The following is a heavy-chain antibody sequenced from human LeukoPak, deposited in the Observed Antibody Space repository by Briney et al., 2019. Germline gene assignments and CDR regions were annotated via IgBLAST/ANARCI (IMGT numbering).Heavy chain of an antibody. V-gene: IGHV4-4*07. D-gene: IGHD2-2*01. CDR1: GDSISDYY. CDR3: ARDRDVVPAASVGWFDP. Sequence: PSETLSLTCTVSGDSISDYYWSWIRQPPGKGLGWIGRIYTSGSTNYNPSLKSRVTMSVDTSKNQFSLKLSSVTAADTAVYYCARDRDVVPAASVGWFDPWGQGTLVTVSS. CDR2: IYTSGST. J-gene: IGHJ5*02.